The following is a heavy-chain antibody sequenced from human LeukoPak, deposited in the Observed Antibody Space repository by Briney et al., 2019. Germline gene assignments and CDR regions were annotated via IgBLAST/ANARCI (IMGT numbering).Heavy chain of an antibody. D-gene: IGHD3-22*01. CDR1: GFTFSIYD. CDR3: ARTPEYDYDSSDHFSKAYYGMDV. J-gene: IGHJ6*02. V-gene: IGHV1-8*01. CDR2: MNPKSGKT. Sequence: ASVKVSCKASGFTFSIYDFNWVRQATGQGLEWLGWMNPKSGKTGYAQKFQGRVTMTRDISKGTAYMELSSLRPEDTAVYYCARTPEYDYDSSDHFSKAYYGMDVWGQGTTVTVSS.